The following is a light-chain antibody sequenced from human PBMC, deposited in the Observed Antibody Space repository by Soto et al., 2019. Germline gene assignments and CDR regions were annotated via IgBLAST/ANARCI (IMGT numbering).Light chain of an antibody. J-gene: IGLJ1*01. Sequence: QSVLTQPPSVSGAPRQRVTISCTGSSSNIGAGYDVHWYQQLPGTAPKLLIYGNSNRPSGVPDRFSGSKSGTSASLAITGLQAEDEAYYYCQSYDSSLSGYVFGTGTKVTVL. CDR2: GNS. CDR1: SSNIGAGYD. CDR3: QSYDSSLSGYV. V-gene: IGLV1-40*01.